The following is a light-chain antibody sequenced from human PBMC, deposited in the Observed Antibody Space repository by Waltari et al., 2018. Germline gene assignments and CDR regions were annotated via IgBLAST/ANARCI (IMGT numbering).Light chain of an antibody. CDR3: QTSDTSLSWV. CDR1: TSNIRAGYD. Sequence: HSILTQPPSVSGAPGQRVTLPCTGSTSNIRAGYDVPWYQQVPGTAPKVLIFGNINRPAGVPDRFSGSRSGTSASLAITSLQAEDEADYYCQTSDTSLSWVFGGGTKLTVL. CDR2: GNI. V-gene: IGLV1-40*01. J-gene: IGLJ3*02.